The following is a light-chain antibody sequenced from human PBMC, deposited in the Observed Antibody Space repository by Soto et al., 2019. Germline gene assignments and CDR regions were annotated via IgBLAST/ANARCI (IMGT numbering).Light chain of an antibody. Sequence: EILMTQSPVTLSVSPGERATLSCRASQSVSSNLAWYQQKPGQAPSLLIYGAFTRATGIPARFSGTGSGTEFTLPISSLQSEDFALYYCQQYNDWPLTFGQGTKVDI. CDR2: GAF. J-gene: IGKJ1*01. CDR3: QQYNDWPLT. V-gene: IGKV3-15*01. CDR1: QSVSSN.